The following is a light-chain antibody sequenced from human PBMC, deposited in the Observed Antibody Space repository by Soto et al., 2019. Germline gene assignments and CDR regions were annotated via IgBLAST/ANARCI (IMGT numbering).Light chain of an antibody. Sequence: VVTQSPGTLSLSPGERATLYCRASQSVSSSYLAWYQQKPCQAHRLLIYGASSRATGIPDRFSGSGSGTDFTLTISRLEPEDFAVYYCQQYGSSPWTFGQGTKVDI. CDR2: GAS. CDR1: QSVSSSY. J-gene: IGKJ1*01. CDR3: QQYGSSPWT. V-gene: IGKV3-20*01.